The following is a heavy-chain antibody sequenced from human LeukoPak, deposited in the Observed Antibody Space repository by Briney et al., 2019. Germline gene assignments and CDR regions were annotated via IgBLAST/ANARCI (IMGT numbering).Heavy chain of an antibody. CDR1: GFTFTTFW. Sequence: GGSLRLSCPASGFTFTTFWMSWVRQAPGKGLEWVANIKQDGSEKYYVDSVKGRFTISRDNAKNSLYLQMNSLRAEDTAVYYCARDGDGGYLPPFDVWGQGTMVTVSS. CDR3: ARDGDGGYLPPFDV. CDR2: IKQDGSEK. J-gene: IGHJ3*01. V-gene: IGHV3-7*01. D-gene: IGHD4-17*01.